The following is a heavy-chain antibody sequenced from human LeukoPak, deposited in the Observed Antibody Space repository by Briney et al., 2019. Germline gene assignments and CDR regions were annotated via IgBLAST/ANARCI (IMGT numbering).Heavy chain of an antibody. Sequence: GGSLRLSCVASGFTFSSYWMSWVRQAPGKGLEWVANIKQAGSEKYYVDSVKGRFTISRDNAKNSLYLQMNSLRVEDTAVYYCARAAPEDSSSWYGDYYYYYMDVWGKGTTVTISS. J-gene: IGHJ6*03. CDR2: IKQAGSEK. D-gene: IGHD6-13*01. V-gene: IGHV3-7*01. CDR1: GFTFSSYW. CDR3: ARAAPEDSSSWYGDYYYYYMDV.